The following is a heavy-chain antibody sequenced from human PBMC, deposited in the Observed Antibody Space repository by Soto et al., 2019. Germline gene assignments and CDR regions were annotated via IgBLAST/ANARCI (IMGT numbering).Heavy chain of an antibody. CDR1: GYTFTSYY. CDR3: ARQSSIAARRGWFDP. J-gene: IGHJ5*02. D-gene: IGHD6-6*01. V-gene: IGHV1-46*01. Sequence: QVQLVQSGAEVKKPGASVKVSCKASGYTFTSYYMHWVRQAPGQGLEWMGIINPSGGSTSYAQKFQGRVTMTRDTSTSTVYMELSSLRSEDTAVYYCARQSSIAARRGWFDPWGQGTLVTVSS. CDR2: INPSGGST.